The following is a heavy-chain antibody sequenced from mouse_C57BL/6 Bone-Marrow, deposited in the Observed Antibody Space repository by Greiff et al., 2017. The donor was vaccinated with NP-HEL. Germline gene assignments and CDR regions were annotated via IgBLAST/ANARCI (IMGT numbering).Heavy chain of an antibody. CDR1: GYTFTSYW. V-gene: IGHV1-52*01. J-gene: IGHJ4*01. Sequence: QVQLQQPGAELVRPGSSVKLSCKASGYTFTSYWMHWVKQRPIQGLEWIGNIDPSDSETHYNQKFKDKATLTVDKSSSTAYMQLSSLTSEDSAVYYCARRYGNHYAMDYWGQGTSVTASS. CDR2: IDPSDSET. D-gene: IGHD2-10*02. CDR3: ARRYGNHYAMDY.